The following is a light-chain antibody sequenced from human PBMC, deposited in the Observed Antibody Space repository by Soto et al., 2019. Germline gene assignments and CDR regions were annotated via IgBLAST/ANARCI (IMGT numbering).Light chain of an antibody. CDR1: SSNIGTRYD. J-gene: IGLJ3*02. CDR2: GDT. CDR3: QTYDTSLSAWV. Sequence: QAVVTQPPSVSGAPGQRVTISCTGSSSNIGTRYDVNWYQQVLGAAPKLLIYGDTNRPSGVPDRFSGSRSGTSASLAITGLQAEDEADYFCQTYDTSLSAWVFGGGTKLTVL. V-gene: IGLV1-40*01.